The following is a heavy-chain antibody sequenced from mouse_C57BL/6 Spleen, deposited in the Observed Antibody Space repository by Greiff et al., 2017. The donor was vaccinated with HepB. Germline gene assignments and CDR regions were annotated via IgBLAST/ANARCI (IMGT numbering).Heavy chain of an antibody. CDR3: ASYPFAY. CDR1: GFTFTDYY. J-gene: IGHJ3*01. V-gene: IGHV7-3*01. Sequence: EVMLVESGGGLVQPGGSLSLSCAASGFTFTDYYMSWVRQPPGKALEWLGFIRNKANGYTTEYSVSVKGRFTISRDNSQSILYLQMNALRAEASATYYCASYPFAYWGQGTLVTVSA. CDR2: IRNKANGYTT.